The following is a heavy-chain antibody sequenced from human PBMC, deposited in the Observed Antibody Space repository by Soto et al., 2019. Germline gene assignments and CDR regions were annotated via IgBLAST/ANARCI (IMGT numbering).Heavy chain of an antibody. CDR2: IYYSGST. D-gene: IGHD4-17*01. V-gene: IGHV4-31*03. CDR3: ARDNGDYLPVDV. CDR1: GGSISSGGYY. J-gene: IGHJ6*02. Sequence: PSETLSLTCTVSGGSISSGGYYWSWIRQHPGKGLEWIGYIYYSGSTYYNPSLKSRVTISVDTSKNQFSLKLSSVTAADTAVYYCARDNGDYLPVDVWRQGTTVTVSS.